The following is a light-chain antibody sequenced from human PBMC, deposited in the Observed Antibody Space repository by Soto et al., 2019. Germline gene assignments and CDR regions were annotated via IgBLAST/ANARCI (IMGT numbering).Light chain of an antibody. CDR3: GSWDSSLSAYV. CDR1: SSNIGAGFD. V-gene: IGLV1-40*01. CDR2: GNS. J-gene: IGLJ1*01. Sequence: QSVLTQPPSVSGAPGQRVTISCTGSSSNIGAGFDVHWYQQLPGTAPKLFIYGNSNRPSGVPDRFSGSKSGTSATLGITGFQTGDEADYYCGSWDSSLSAYVFGTGTKVTVL.